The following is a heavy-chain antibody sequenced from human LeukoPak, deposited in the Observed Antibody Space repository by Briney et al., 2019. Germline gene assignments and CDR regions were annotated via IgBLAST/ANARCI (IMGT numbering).Heavy chain of an antibody. D-gene: IGHD4-17*01. Sequence: GGSLRLSCAASGFTFSSYGMHWVRQAPGKGLEWVAVISYDGSNKYYADSVKGRFTISRDNSKNTLYLQMNSLRAEDTAVYYCAQMTTVTTALDYWGQGILVTVSS. V-gene: IGHV3-30*03. CDR2: ISYDGSNK. J-gene: IGHJ4*02. CDR1: GFTFSSYG. CDR3: AQMTTVTTALDY.